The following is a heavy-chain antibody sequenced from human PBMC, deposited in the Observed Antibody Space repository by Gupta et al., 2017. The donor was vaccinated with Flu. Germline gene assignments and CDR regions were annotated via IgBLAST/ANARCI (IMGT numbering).Heavy chain of an antibody. J-gene: IGHJ4*02. V-gene: IGHV3-15*01. Sequence: GHLVESGGGLIKPGGSLTLSCAASGFTFANAWMTWVRQAPGKGLEWVGRSKGELDGGTTQYDAPVKGRFVSSRDLAKNTLFLHMNNVRIDDTAVYVGTTEIFGTDQEAGDNGGQGTRVTVSS. CDR1: GFTFANAW. CDR3: TTEIFGTDQEAGDN. CDR2: SKGELDGGTT. D-gene: IGHD3-3*01.